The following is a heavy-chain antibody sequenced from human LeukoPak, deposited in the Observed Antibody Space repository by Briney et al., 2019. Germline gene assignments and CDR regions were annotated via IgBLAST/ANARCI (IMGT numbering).Heavy chain of an antibody. V-gene: IGHV1-2*02. D-gene: IGHD4-17*01. CDR3: AREGIDYGDYPFDY. J-gene: IGHJ4*02. Sequence: ASVKVSCKASGYTFTGYYMHWVRQAPGQGLEWMGWINPNSVDTNYAQKFQGRVTMTRDTSISTAYLELSRLRSDDTAVYYCAREGIDYGDYPFDYWGQGTLVTVSS. CDR1: GYTFTGYY. CDR2: INPNSVDT.